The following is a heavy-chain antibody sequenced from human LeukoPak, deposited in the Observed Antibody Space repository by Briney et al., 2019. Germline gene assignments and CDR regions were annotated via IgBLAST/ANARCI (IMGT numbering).Heavy chain of an antibody. D-gene: IGHD4-17*01. CDR3: ARDGHMTTVTTGLRYYMDV. CDR2: FDPEDGQI. Sequence: ASVKVSCKVSGYTVADLAIHWVRQAPGKGLDWMGSFDPEDGQIVYAQNFQGRVTLTEDISTDTAYMELSSLRSGDTAVYYCARDGHMTTVTTGLRYYMDVWGKGTTVTVSS. CDR1: GYTVADLA. J-gene: IGHJ6*03. V-gene: IGHV1-24*01.